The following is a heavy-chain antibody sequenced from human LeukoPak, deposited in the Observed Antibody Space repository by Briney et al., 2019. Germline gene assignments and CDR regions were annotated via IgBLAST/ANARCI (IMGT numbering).Heavy chain of an antibody. V-gene: IGHV3-74*01. D-gene: IGHD1-26*01. J-gene: IGHJ4*02. CDR3: ARYSGSYQQFDY. Sequence: GGSLRLSCAASGFTFSDYWMYWVRQAPGKGLVWVSRVNSDGSSTSSADSVKGRFTISRDNAKNTLYLQMNSLRAEDTAVYYCARYSGSYQQFDYWGQGTLATVSS. CDR2: VNSDGSST. CDR1: GFTFSDYW.